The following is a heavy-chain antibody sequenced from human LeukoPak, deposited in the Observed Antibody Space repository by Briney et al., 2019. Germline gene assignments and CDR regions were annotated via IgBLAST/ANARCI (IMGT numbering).Heavy chain of an antibody. CDR1: GGSISSYY. CDR3: ARDRGTGIDY. Sequence: PSETLSLTCTVSGGSISSYYWSWIRQPPGKGLEWIGYIYYSGSNNYNPSLKSRVTISVDTSKNQFSLKLSSVTAADTAVYYCARDRGTGIDYWGQGTLVTVSS. D-gene: IGHD3/OR15-3a*01. CDR2: IYYSGSN. V-gene: IGHV4-59*01. J-gene: IGHJ4*02.